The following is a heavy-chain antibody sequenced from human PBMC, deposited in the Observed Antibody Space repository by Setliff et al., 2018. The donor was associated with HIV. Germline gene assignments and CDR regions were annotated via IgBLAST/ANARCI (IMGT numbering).Heavy chain of an antibody. J-gene: IGHJ4*02. D-gene: IGHD2-21*02. CDR2: SNPSGGV. Sequence: SETLSLTCAIYGGSLRGYYWSWIRQTPGKGLEWIGQSNPSGGVDYNPSLNGRVTISGHTSRNQFSLKLTSLLAADTAVYCCTRGGDVSPLDYWGQGILVTVSS. CDR1: GGSLRGYY. V-gene: IGHV4-34*01. CDR3: TRGGDVSPLDY.